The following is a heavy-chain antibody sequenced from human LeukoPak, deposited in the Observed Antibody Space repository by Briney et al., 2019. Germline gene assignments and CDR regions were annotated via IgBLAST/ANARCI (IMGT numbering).Heavy chain of an antibody. CDR1: VFTFSGHW. CDR2: INQGGSDK. Sequence: GGSLRLSCAASVFTFSGHWMSWVRQAPGKGLEWVANINQGGSDKYYVDSVKGRFTISRDNANNLLYLQMNSLRGEDTAVYYCTRDRSRAEDDWGQGTLVTVSS. J-gene: IGHJ4*02. CDR3: TRDRSRAEDD. D-gene: IGHD1-14*01. V-gene: IGHV3-7*01.